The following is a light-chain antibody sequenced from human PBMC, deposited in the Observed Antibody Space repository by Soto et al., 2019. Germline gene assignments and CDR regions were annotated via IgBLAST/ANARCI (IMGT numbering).Light chain of an antibody. V-gene: IGKV3-11*01. J-gene: IGKJ1*01. CDR1: QSVSSY. CDR2: DAS. Sequence: ETVLTQSPATLSLSPGERATLSCRASQSVSSYLAWYQQKPGQAPRLLIYDASNRATGIPARFSGSGSGTDFTLTISSLEPEDFAVYYCQQRYNWPQTFGQGTKVDIK. CDR3: QQRYNWPQT.